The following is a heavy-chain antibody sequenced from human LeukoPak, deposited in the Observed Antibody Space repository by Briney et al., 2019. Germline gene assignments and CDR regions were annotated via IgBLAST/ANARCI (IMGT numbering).Heavy chain of an antibody. Sequence: GGSLRLSCAASGFTFSDFYMNWIRQAPGKGLEWVSYITNSGATTYYPDSVKGRFIISRDNAKNSLYLQMNSLRAEDTAVYYCARSNYDDSSGYYDYWGQGTLVTVSS. D-gene: IGHD3-22*01. J-gene: IGHJ4*02. CDR3: ARSNYDDSSGYYDY. CDR1: GFTFSDFY. V-gene: IGHV3-11*01. CDR2: ITNSGATT.